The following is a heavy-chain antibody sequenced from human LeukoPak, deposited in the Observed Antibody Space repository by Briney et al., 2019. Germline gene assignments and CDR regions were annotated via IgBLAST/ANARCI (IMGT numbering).Heavy chain of an antibody. D-gene: IGHD6-19*01. J-gene: IGHJ4*02. V-gene: IGHV4-4*07. CDR3: AREYSCGSSYFDY. Sequence: PAGKXXXWIGRISGSGITNYNPSLKSRVTMSVDTSKNQFSLKLSSVTPADTALYYCAREYSCGSSYFDYWGQGTLVTVSS. CDR2: ISGSGIT.